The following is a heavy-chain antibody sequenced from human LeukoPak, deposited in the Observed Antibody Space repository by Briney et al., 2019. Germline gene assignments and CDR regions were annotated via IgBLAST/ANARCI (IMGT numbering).Heavy chain of an antibody. CDR3: ARHLYGDYGGYFDY. D-gene: IGHD4-17*01. J-gene: IGHJ4*02. CDR2: IYSGDSET. CDR1: GYSFTTYW. V-gene: IGHV5-51*01. Sequence: PGESLKISCKGSGYSFTTYWIGWVRQMPGKGLEWMGVIYSGDSETRYNPSFQGRVTISADTSISTAYLQWSSLKASDTAMYYCARHLYGDYGGYFDYWGQGTLVTVSS.